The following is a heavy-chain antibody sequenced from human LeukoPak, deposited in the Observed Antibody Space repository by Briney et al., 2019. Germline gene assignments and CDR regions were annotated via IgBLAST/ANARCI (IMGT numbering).Heavy chain of an antibody. CDR3: ARLLAPGEDY. Sequence: SETLSLTCTVSGGSISSTFYYWGWIRQPPGKGLEWIGEINHSGSTNYNPSLKSRVTISVDTSKNQFSLKLSSVTAADTAVYYCARLLAPGEDYWGQGTLVTVSS. V-gene: IGHV4-39*07. CDR1: GGSISSTFYY. CDR2: INHSGST. J-gene: IGHJ4*02. D-gene: IGHD3-10*01.